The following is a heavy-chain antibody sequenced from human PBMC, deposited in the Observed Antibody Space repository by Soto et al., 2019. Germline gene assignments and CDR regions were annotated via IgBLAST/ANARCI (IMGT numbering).Heavy chain of an antibody. Sequence: GASVKVSCKASGYTFTSYDINWVRQATGQGLEWMGWMNPNSGNTGYAQKLQGRVTMTRNTSISTAYMELSSLRSEDTAVYYCARGNYDILTGYLDAFDIWGQGTMVTVSS. J-gene: IGHJ3*02. D-gene: IGHD3-9*01. CDR2: MNPNSGNT. CDR1: GYTFTSYD. CDR3: ARGNYDILTGYLDAFDI. V-gene: IGHV1-8*01.